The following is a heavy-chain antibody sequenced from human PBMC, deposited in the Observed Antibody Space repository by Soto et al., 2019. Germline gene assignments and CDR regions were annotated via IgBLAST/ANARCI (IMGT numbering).Heavy chain of an antibody. CDR2: ISSSSSYI. CDR3: ARAPAYYDYVWGSYWDAFDI. Sequence: PGGSLRLSCAASGFTFSSYSMNWVRQAPGKGLEWVSSISSSSSYIYYADSVKGRFTISRDNAKNSLYLQMNSLRAEDTAAYYCARAPAYYDYVWGSYWDAFDIWGQGTMVTVSS. V-gene: IGHV3-21*01. J-gene: IGHJ3*02. D-gene: IGHD3-16*01. CDR1: GFTFSSYS.